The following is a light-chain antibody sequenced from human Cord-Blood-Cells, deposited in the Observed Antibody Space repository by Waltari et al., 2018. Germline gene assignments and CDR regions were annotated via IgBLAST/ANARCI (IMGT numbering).Light chain of an antibody. CDR2: DAS. Sequence: DIQMTQSLSPLSGFVGDRVPITCQASQDISNYLNWYQQKPGKAPKLLIYDASNLETGVPSRFSGSGSGTDFTFTISSLQPEDIATYYCQQYDNLPITFGQGTRLEIK. V-gene: IGKV1-33*01. CDR1: QDISNY. CDR3: QQYDNLPIT. J-gene: IGKJ5*01.